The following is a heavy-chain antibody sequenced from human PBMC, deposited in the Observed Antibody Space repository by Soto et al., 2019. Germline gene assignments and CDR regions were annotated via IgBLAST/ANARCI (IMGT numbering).Heavy chain of an antibody. V-gene: IGHV4-39*01. D-gene: IGHD2-15*01. CDR3: ASLKGVAATPYYYYGIDV. CDR2: IYYSGST. CDR1: GGSISSSSYY. Sequence: SETLSLTCTVSGGSISSSSYYWGWIRQPPGKGLEWIGSIYYSGSTYYNPSLKSRVTISVDTSKNQFSLKLSSVTAADTAVYYCASLKGVAATPYYYYGIDVWGQGTTVTVSS. J-gene: IGHJ6*02.